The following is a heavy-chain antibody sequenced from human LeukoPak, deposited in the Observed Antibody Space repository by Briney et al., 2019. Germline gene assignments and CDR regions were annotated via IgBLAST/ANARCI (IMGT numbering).Heavy chain of an antibody. CDR3: ARGGYSYGLAY. Sequence: TLSLTCAVSGGSISSGGYSWSWIRQPPGKGLEWIGYIYHSGSTYYNPSLKSRVTISVDRSKNQFSLKLSSVTAADTAVYYCARGGYSYGLAYWGQGTLVTVSS. CDR1: GGSISSGGYS. CDR2: IYHSGST. D-gene: IGHD5-18*01. V-gene: IGHV4-30-2*01. J-gene: IGHJ4*02.